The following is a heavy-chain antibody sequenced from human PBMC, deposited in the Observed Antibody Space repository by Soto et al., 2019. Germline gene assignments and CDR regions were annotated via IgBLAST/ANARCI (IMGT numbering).Heavy chain of an antibody. V-gene: IGHV1-46*01. D-gene: IGHD3-22*01. CDR1: GYTFTSYY. J-gene: IGHJ3*02. CDR3: ARDGSPITMIVVAPDAFDI. Sequence: GASVKVSCKASGYTFTSYYMHWVRQAPGQGLEWMGIINPSGGSTSYAQKFQGRVTMTRDTSTSTVYMELSSLRSEDTAVYYCARDGSPITMIVVAPDAFDIWGQGTMVTVSS. CDR2: INPSGGST.